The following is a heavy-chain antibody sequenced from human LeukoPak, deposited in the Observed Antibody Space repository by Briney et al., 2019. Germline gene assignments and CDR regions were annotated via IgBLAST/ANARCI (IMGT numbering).Heavy chain of an antibody. CDR2: ISSSSSYI. CDR1: GFSFSSYS. Sequence: GGSLTLSCAASGFSFSSYSMNWVRQAPGQGLEWVSSISSSSSYIYYADSVKGRFTISRDNAKNSLYLQMNSLRAEDTAVYYCARDGRVTVGATRYGYWGQGTLVTVSS. D-gene: IGHD1-26*01. J-gene: IGHJ4*02. CDR3: ARDGRVTVGATRYGY. V-gene: IGHV3-21*01.